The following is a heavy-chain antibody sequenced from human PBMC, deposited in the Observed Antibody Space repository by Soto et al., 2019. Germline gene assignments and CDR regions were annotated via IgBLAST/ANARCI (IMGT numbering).Heavy chain of an antibody. V-gene: IGHV4-59*08. Sequence: QVQLQESGPGLVKPSETLSLTCTVSGGSISSYYWSWIRQPPGKGLEWIGYIYYSGSTNYNPSLMSRVTISVDPSNNQFSLKLSSVTAADTAVYYCARRYGPGFDYWGQGTLVTVSS. CDR3: ARRYGPGFDY. CDR1: GGSISSYY. D-gene: IGHD4-17*01. CDR2: IYYSGST. J-gene: IGHJ4*02.